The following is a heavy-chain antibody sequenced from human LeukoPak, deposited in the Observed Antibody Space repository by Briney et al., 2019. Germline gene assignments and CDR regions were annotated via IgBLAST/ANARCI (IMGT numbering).Heavy chain of an antibody. Sequence: GGSLRLSCAASGFTFSSYWMHWVRQAPGKGLVWVSRINSDGSSTSYADSVKGRFTISRDNSKNTLYLQMNSLRAEDTAVYYCARPLCGGDCLDAFDIWGQGTMVTVSS. CDR1: GFTFSSYW. CDR2: INSDGSST. J-gene: IGHJ3*02. V-gene: IGHV3-74*01. D-gene: IGHD2-21*02. CDR3: ARPLCGGDCLDAFDI.